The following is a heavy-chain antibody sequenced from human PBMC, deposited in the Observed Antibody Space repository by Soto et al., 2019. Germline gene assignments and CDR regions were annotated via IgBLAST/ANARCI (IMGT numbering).Heavy chain of an antibody. D-gene: IGHD2-8*02. CDR1: GFTFSSYG. CDR3: TGEVASGY. Sequence: ESGGGVVQPGRSLRLSCAASGFTFSSYGMHWVRQAPGKGLEWVAVISKDGSVKYYAESVKGRFTISRDHSKNTLYLQMNSLGAEDTAAYYCTGEVASGYWGQGTLVTVSS. V-gene: IGHV3-30*03. J-gene: IGHJ4*02. CDR2: ISKDGSVK.